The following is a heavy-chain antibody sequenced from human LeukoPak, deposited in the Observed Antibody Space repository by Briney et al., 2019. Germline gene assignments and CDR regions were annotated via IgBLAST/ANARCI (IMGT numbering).Heavy chain of an antibody. CDR2: ISGSGGST. D-gene: IGHD3-10*01. V-gene: IGHV3-23*01. Sequence: SGGSLRLSCAASGFTFSSYGMSWVRQAPGKGLEWVSAISGSGGSTYYADSVKGRFTISRDNAKNSLYLQMNSLRAEDTAVYYCARGDYGSGYYFDYWGQGTLVTVSS. CDR1: GFTFSSYG. J-gene: IGHJ4*02. CDR3: ARGDYGSGYYFDY.